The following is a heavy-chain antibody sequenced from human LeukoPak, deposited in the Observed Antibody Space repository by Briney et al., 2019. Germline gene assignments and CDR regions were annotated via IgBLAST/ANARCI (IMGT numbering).Heavy chain of an antibody. CDR1: GFTFSSYA. CDR2: ISYDGSNK. V-gene: IGHV3-30*04. Sequence: GGSLRLSCAASGFTFSSYAMHWVRQAPGKGLEWVAVISYDGSNKYYADSVKGRFTISRDNSKNTLYLQMNSLRAEDTAVYYCARDNNVVVPAAIVYNWFDPWGQGTLVTVSS. D-gene: IGHD2-2*02. J-gene: IGHJ5*02. CDR3: ARDNNVVVPAAIVYNWFDP.